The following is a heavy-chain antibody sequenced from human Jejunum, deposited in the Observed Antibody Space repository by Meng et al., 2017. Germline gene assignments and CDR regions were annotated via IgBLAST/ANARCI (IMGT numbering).Heavy chain of an antibody. J-gene: IGHJ4*02. CDR2: INTDTRNP. CDR1: GYTFTNHA. D-gene: IGHD2-15*01. CDR3: SRGRGCCTCGSCSLAD. Sequence: QGQLGQSASELKEPGASVKVSCKASGYTFTNHAMHWVRQAPGHGLEWMGWINTDTRNPTYAQGFTGRFVFSLDTSVSTAYLHISSLKAEDTALYYCSRGRGCCTCGSCSLADWGPGTLVTVSS. V-gene: IGHV7-4-1*02.